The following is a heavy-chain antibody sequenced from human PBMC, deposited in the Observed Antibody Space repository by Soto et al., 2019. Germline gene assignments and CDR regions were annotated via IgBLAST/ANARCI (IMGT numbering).Heavy chain of an antibody. CDR2: IYYSGST. V-gene: IGHV4-39*01. D-gene: IGHD1-1*01. J-gene: IGHJ4*02. CDR3: ARHEEGDNYPPTGFDY. Sequence: ASETLSLTCTVSGGSISSSSYYWGWIRQPPGKGLEWIGSIYYSGSTYYNPSLKSRVTISVDTSKNQFSLKLSSVTAADTAVYYCARHEEGDNYPPTGFDYWGQGTLVTVSS. CDR1: GGSISSSSYY.